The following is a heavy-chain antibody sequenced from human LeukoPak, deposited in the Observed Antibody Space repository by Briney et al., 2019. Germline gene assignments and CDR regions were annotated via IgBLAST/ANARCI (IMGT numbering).Heavy chain of an antibody. D-gene: IGHD1-1*01. CDR3: ARDPGLNSGAFDI. Sequence: ASVKVSCKVSGYTLTELSMHWVRQAPGQGLEWMGIINPSGGSTSYAQKFQGRVTMTRDMSTSTVYMELSSLRSEDTAVYYCARDPGLNSGAFDIWGQGTMVTVSS. V-gene: IGHV1-46*01. CDR1: GYTLTELS. CDR2: INPSGGST. J-gene: IGHJ3*02.